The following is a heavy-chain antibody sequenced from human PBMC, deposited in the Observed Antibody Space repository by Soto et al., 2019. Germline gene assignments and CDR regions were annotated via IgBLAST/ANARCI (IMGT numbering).Heavy chain of an antibody. CDR2: IKEGGSEK. Sequence: GGSLRLSCAASGFTFSTYSMSWVRQAPGKGLEWVANIKEGGSEKYYVDSVKGRFTISRDNAKNSLYLQMNSLRAEDTAVYYCARDKSGPNSPLDYWGQGTLVTVSS. CDR3: ARDKSGPNSPLDY. J-gene: IGHJ4*02. D-gene: IGHD7-27*01. CDR1: GFTFSTYS. V-gene: IGHV3-7*03.